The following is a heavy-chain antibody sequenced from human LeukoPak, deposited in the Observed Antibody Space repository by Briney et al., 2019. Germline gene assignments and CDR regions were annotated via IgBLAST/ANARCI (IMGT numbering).Heavy chain of an antibody. J-gene: IGHJ3*02. Sequence: SQTLSLTCTVSGGSISSGDYYWSWIRQPPGKGLEWIGYIYYSGSTNYNPSLESRVTISVDTSKNQFSLKLSSVTAADTAVYYCARRVSSGWSDDAFDIWGQGTMVTVSS. CDR2: IYYSGST. D-gene: IGHD2-15*01. V-gene: IGHV4-30-4*01. CDR1: GGSISSGDYY. CDR3: ARRVSSGWSDDAFDI.